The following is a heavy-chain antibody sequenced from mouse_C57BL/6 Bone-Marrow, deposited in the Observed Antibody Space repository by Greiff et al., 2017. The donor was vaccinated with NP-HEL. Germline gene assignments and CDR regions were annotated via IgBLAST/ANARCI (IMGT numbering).Heavy chain of an antibody. Sequence: QVQLQQSGAELVRPGTSVKVSCKASGYAFTNYLIEWVKQRPGQGLEWIGVINPGSGGTNYNEKFKGKATLTADKSSSTAYMQLSSLTSEDSAVYFCASGGLRRGGDFDYWGQGTTLTVSS. J-gene: IGHJ2*01. CDR3: ASGGLRRGGDFDY. CDR2: INPGSGGT. CDR1: GYAFTNYL. D-gene: IGHD2-4*01. V-gene: IGHV1-54*01.